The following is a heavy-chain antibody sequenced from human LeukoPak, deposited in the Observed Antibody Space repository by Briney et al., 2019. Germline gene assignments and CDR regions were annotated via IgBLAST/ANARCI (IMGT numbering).Heavy chain of an antibody. V-gene: IGHV4-61*02. J-gene: IGHJ4*02. D-gene: IGHD6-19*01. CDR2: IYTSGST. CDR3: ASTTVAAAPAYFDY. CDR1: GGSISSGSYY. Sequence: KSSETLSLTCTVSGGSISSGSYYWSWIRQPVGKGLEWIGRIYTSGSTNYNPSLKSRVTISVDTSKNQFSLKLSSVTAADTAVYYCASTTVAAAPAYFDYWGQGTLVTVSS.